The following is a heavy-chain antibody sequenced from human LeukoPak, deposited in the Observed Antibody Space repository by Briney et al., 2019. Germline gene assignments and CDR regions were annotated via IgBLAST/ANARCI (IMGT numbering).Heavy chain of an antibody. V-gene: IGHV4-39*01. J-gene: IGHJ6*03. CDR2: IYYSETT. D-gene: IGHD5/OR15-5a*01. Sequence: SETLSLTCTVSGGSISSTAYYWDWIRQPPGKGLEWIGSIYYSETTYYNSSLKSRVTISLNTSKNQFSLRLTAVTAADTAVYYCARQVSVYYYYYIDVWGKGATVTVSS. CDR3: ARQVSVYYYYYIDV. CDR1: GGSISSTAYY.